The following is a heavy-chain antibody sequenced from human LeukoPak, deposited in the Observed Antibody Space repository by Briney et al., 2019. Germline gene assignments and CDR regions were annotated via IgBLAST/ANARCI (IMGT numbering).Heavy chain of an antibody. CDR1: GYTFTSYG. V-gene: IGHV1-18*01. CDR2: ISAYNGNT. D-gene: IGHD3-3*01. Sequence: GASVKVSFKASGYTFTSYGISWVRQAPGQGLEWMGWISAYNGNTNYAQKLQGRVTMTTDTSTSTAYMELRSLRSDDTAVYYCARDLYYDFWSGYYDYWGQGTLATVSS. J-gene: IGHJ4*02. CDR3: ARDLYYDFWSGYYDY.